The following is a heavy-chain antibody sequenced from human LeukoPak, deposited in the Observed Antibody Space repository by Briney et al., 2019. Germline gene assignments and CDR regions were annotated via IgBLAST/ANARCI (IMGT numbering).Heavy chain of an antibody. V-gene: IGHV3-30*18. CDR3: AKEWGHYDILTGYLN. CDR2: ISYGGSNK. Sequence: GGSLRLSCAASGFTFSSYGMHWVRQAPGKGLEWVAVISYGGSNKYYADSVKGRFTISRDNSKNTLYLQMNSLRAEDTAVYYCAKEWGHYDILTGYLNWGQGTLVTVSS. J-gene: IGHJ4*02. D-gene: IGHD3-9*01. CDR1: GFTFSSYG.